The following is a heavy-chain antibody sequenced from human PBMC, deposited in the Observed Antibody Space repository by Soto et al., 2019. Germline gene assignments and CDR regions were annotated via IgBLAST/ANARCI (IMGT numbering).Heavy chain of an antibody. V-gene: IGHV3-53*01. Sequence: EVQLVESGGGLIQPGGSLRLSCAVSGFTVSNNYMSWVRQAPGKGLEGVSVIYSGGYTAYGDSVKGRFTISRDNSKNTPFFQKNTRSPDDAAVFYCAPHPGGGGYWGQGTLVTVSS. CDR1: GFTVSNNY. CDR2: IYSGGYT. CDR3: APHPGGGGY. J-gene: IGHJ4*02. D-gene: IGHD3-10*01.